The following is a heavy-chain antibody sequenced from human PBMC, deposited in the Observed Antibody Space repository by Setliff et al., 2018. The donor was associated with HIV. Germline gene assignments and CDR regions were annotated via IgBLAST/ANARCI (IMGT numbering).Heavy chain of an antibody. V-gene: IGHV4-39*01. CDR2: IDYRGST. CDR1: GGSLSSSSYY. J-gene: IGHJ4*02. D-gene: IGHD6-13*01. Sequence: SETLSLTCTVSGGSLSSSSYYWGWIRQPPGKGLEWIGSIDYRGSTYYNPSLKSRVTISVDTSKNQFSLKLSSVTAADTAVYYCARRELSIAAAGTYSDYWGQGTLVTVSS. CDR3: ARRELSIAAAGTYSDY.